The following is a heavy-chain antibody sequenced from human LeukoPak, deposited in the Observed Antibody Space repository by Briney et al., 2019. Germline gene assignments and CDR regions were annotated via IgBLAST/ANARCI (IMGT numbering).Heavy chain of an antibody. CDR2: ISYDGTVE. D-gene: IGHD3-22*01. CDR3: AGTNSGYNSYLSYFYYMDV. V-gene: IGHV3-30*04. CDR1: GFTFITYA. Sequence: GGSLRLSCAASGFTFITYAMHWVRQSPGKGLEWVAVISYDGTVEYYAGSVKGRFTISRDNPRNTLYLQMSSLRADDTAVYYCAGTNSGYNSYLSYFYYMDVWGKGTTVTVSS. J-gene: IGHJ6*03.